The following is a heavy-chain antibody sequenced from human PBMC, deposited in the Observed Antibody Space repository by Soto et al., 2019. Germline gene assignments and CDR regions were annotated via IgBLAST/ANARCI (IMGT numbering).Heavy chain of an antibody. CDR1: GYSFSIHA. CDR2: INGGDANT. CDR3: ARGFDGSADY. Sequence: GASVKVSCKASGYSFSIHAITWVRQAPGQGLEWMGWINGGDANTQYSQNFQGRVTLSRDTSATTAYMELSSLRSEDTAVYYCARGFDGSADYWGQGTLVTVSS. J-gene: IGHJ4*02. V-gene: IGHV1-3*01. D-gene: IGHD3-10*01.